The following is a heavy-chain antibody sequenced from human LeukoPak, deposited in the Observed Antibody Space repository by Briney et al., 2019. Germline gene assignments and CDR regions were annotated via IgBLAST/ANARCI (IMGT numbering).Heavy chain of an antibody. CDR1: GGSFSGYY. CDR3: ARGLSGSGS. J-gene: IGHJ5*02. D-gene: IGHD3-10*01. CDR2: INHSGST. Sequence: PSETLSLTXAVYGGSFSGYYWSWIRQPPGKGLEWIGEINHSGSTNYNPSLKSRVTISVDTSKNQFSLKLSSVTAADTAVYYCARGLSGSGSWGQGTLVTVSS. V-gene: IGHV4-34*01.